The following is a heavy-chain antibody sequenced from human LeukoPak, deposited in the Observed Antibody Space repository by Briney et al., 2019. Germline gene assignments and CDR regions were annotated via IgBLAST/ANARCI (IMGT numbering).Heavy chain of an antibody. CDR3: ARDLRVNSGSYQNWFDS. V-gene: IGHV4-4*07. D-gene: IGHD1-26*01. Sequence: SETLSLTCTVSGGSISSYYWSWIRQPAGKGLERIGRIYTSGSTNYNPSLKSRVTMSVDTSKNQFSLKLSSVTAADTAVYYCARDLRVNSGSYQNWFDSWGQGTLVTVSS. J-gene: IGHJ5*01. CDR1: GGSISSYY. CDR2: IYTSGST.